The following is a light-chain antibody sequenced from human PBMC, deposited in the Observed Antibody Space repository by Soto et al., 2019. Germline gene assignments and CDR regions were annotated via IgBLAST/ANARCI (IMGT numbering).Light chain of an antibody. J-gene: IGLJ1*01. CDR3: QSYDSSLSGYV. Sequence: QSVLTQPPSVSGAPGQRVTISCTGSSSNIGAGYDVHWYQQLPGTAPKLLIYGNSNRPSGVPDRFSGSKSGTSGSLAITGLQAEDEAEYYCQSYDSSLSGYVFGTGTKLTVL. V-gene: IGLV1-40*01. CDR2: GNS. CDR1: SSNIGAGYD.